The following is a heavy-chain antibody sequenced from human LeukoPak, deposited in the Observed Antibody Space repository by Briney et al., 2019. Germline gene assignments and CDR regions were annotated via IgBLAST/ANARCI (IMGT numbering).Heavy chain of an antibody. Sequence: GGSLRLSWAASGFTVGSNYMSWVRQAPGKGLEWVSVIYSGGSTYYADSVKGRFTISRGNSKNTLYLQMNSLRAEDTAVYYCARELGYYDSSLAYWGQGTLVTVSS. D-gene: IGHD3-22*01. J-gene: IGHJ4*02. CDR2: IYSGGST. V-gene: IGHV3-53*01. CDR1: GFTVGSNY. CDR3: ARELGYYDSSLAY.